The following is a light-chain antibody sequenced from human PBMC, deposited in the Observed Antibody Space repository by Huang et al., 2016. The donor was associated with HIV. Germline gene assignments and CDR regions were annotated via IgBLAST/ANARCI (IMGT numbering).Light chain of an antibody. CDR1: QRVISSY. J-gene: IGKJ3*01. Sequence: EIVLTQSPGTLSLSPGDTATLSSRASQRVISSYLAWYQQKPGQTPRLLIYGASSRATGIPDRFSGSGSGTEYTLTINSLEPEDFAVYFCQHYGRSPPFTFGPGTKVHIK. CDR2: GAS. V-gene: IGKV3-20*01. CDR3: QHYGRSPPFT.